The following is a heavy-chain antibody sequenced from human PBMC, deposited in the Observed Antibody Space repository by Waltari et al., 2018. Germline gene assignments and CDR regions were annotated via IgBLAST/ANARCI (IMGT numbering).Heavy chain of an antibody. J-gene: IGHJ6*03. Sequence: QVQLQESGPGLVKPSETLSLTCTVSGGSISSYYWSWIRQPAGKGLEWIGRIYTSGSTNYNPSLKSRVTMSVDTSKNQFSLKLSSVTAADTAVYYCAREGFYSSSSDYYYYYMDVWGKGTTVTISS. CDR3: AREGFYSSSSDYYYYYMDV. V-gene: IGHV4-4*07. CDR1: GGSISSYY. D-gene: IGHD6-6*01. CDR2: IYTSGST.